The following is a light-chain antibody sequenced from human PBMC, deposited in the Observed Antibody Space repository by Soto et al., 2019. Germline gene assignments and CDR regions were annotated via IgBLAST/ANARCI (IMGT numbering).Light chain of an antibody. Sequence: DIQMTQSPSTLSTSVGDRVTITCRASQSVGGWLAWYQQRPGKAPNLLIYEASTLETGVPSRFGGSGSGTDFTLTISSLHPEDFATYYCHQYYTWPYTLGQGTKLEIK. J-gene: IGKJ2*01. CDR1: QSVGGW. CDR3: HQYYTWPYT. CDR2: EAS. V-gene: IGKV1-5*01.